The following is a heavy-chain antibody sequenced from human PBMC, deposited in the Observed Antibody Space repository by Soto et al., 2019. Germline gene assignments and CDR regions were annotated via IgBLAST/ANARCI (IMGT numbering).Heavy chain of an antibody. Sequence: ASVKVSCKASGYTFTSYYMHWVRQAPGQGLEWLGIINTSGGGTGYAQKFQGRVSMTRDTSTSTVYMELSSLRSEDTAVYYCARVISGGSPKAMDVWGQGTTVTVSS. J-gene: IGHJ6*02. D-gene: IGHD2-15*01. V-gene: IGHV1-46*01. CDR1: GYTFTSYY. CDR3: ARVISGGSPKAMDV. CDR2: INTSGGGT.